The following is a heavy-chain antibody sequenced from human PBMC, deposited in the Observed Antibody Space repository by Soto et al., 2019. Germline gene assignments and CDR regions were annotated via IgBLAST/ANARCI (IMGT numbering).Heavy chain of an antibody. V-gene: IGHV3-23*01. CDR3: AKDLGRSGRGWFVDY. CDR2: ISGSGGST. CDR1: GFTFSSYA. J-gene: IGHJ4*02. D-gene: IGHD3-10*01. Sequence: PGGSLRLSCAAPGFTFSSYAMSWVRQAPGKGLEWVSAISGSGGSTYYADSVKGRFTISRDNSKNTLYLQMNSLRAEDTAVYYCAKDLGRSGRGWFVDYWGQGTLVTVSS.